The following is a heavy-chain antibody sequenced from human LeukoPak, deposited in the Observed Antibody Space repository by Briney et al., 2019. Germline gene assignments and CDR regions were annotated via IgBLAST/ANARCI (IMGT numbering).Heavy chain of an antibody. V-gene: IGHV3-53*01. D-gene: IGHD3-10*01. CDR3: TGGRYYGSGTRPGYIEH. Sequence: GGSLRLSCAASGFSVNNNYMNWVRQAPGKGLEWVALMDNFGFKHYADSVEGRVTISRDSARDTVYLQLNSLRAEDTAVYYCTGGRYYGSGTRPGYIEHWGQGTLVTVSS. J-gene: IGHJ4*02. CDR2: MDNFGFK. CDR1: GFSVNNNY.